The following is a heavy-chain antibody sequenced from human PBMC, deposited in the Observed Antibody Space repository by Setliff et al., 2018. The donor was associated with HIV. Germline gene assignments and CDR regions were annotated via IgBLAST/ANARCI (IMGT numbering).Heavy chain of an antibody. CDR3: VREFSEASPHFDS. D-gene: IGHD3-3*01. V-gene: IGHV3-23*01. CDR2: ISGSGGNT. J-gene: IGHJ4*02. Sequence: PGGSLRLSCAASGFTFSSYTMSWARQAPGKGLEWVSGISGSGGNTYYADSVKGRFTISRDNAKMYLHMNSLRVEDTALYYCVREFSEASPHFDSWGQGTLVTVSS. CDR1: GFTFSSYT.